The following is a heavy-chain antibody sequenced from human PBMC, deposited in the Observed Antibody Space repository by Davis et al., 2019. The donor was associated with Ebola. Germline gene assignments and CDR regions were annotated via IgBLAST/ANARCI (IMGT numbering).Heavy chain of an antibody. CDR2: IKQDGSEK. Sequence: GESLKISCAASGFTFSSYWMSWVRQAPGKGLEWVANIKQDGSEKYYVDSVKGRFTISRDNAKNSLYLQMNSLRAEDTAVYYCARVMVQGGGPLFDHWGQGALVTVS. CDR1: GFTFSSYW. CDR3: ARVMVQGGGPLFDH. J-gene: IGHJ4*02. D-gene: IGHD3-10*01. V-gene: IGHV3-7*03.